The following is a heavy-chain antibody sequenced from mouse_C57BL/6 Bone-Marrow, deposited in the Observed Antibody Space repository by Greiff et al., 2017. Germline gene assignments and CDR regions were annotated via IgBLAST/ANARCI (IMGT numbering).Heavy chain of an antibody. D-gene: IGHD2-4*01. J-gene: IGHJ4*01. CDR2: ISNGGGST. V-gene: IGHV5-12*01. CDR1: GFTFSDYY. Sequence: EVKLVESGGGLVQPGGSLKLSCAASGFTFSDYYMYWVRQTPEKRLEWVAYISNGGGSTYYPDTVKGRFTISRDNAKNTLYLQMSRLKSEDTAMYYCARQDEYDFFMDYWGQGTSVTVSS. CDR3: ARQDEYDFFMDY.